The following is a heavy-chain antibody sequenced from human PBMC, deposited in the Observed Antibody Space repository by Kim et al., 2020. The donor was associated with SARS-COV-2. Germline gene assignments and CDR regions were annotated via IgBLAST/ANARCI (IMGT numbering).Heavy chain of an antibody. CDR3: ARAPGYSSSLRLER. V-gene: IGHV4-59*13. CDR2: IYYSGST. CDR1: GGSISSYY. J-gene: IGHJ4*02. Sequence: SETLSLTCTVSGGSISSYYWSWIRQPPGKGLEWIGYIYYSGSTNYNPSLKSRVTISVDTSKNQFSLKLSSVTAADTAVYYCARAPGYSSSLRLERWGQGTLVTVSS. D-gene: IGHD6-13*01.